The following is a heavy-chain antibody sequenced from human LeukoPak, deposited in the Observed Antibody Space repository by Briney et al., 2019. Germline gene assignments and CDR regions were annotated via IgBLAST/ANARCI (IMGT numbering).Heavy chain of an antibody. CDR1: GGTFSSYA. Sequence: ASVKVSCKASGGTFSSYAISWVRQAPGQGLEWMGRIIPILGIVNYAQKFQGRVTITADKSTSTAYMELSSLRSEDTAVYYCARADTAMVLWRDWGQGTLVTVSS. CDR2: IIPILGIV. D-gene: IGHD5-18*01. V-gene: IGHV1-69*04. J-gene: IGHJ4*02. CDR3: ARADTAMVLWRD.